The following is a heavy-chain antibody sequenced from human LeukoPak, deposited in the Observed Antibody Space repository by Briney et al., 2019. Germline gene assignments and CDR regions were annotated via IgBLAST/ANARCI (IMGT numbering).Heavy chain of an antibody. J-gene: IGHJ3*02. D-gene: IGHD2-21*02. V-gene: IGHV4-59*01. Sequence: ASETLSLTCTVSGGSISSYYWSWIRQPPGKGLEWIGYIYYSGSTNYNPSLKSRVTISLDTSKNQFSLKLSSVTAADTAVYYCARVADCGDDCYYSAFDIWGQGTMVTVSS. CDR1: GGSISSYY. CDR3: ARVADCGDDCYYSAFDI. CDR2: IYYSGST.